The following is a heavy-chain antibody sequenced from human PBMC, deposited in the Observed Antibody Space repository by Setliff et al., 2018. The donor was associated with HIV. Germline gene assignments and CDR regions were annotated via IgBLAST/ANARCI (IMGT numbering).Heavy chain of an antibody. CDR1: GGSISSGGYY. D-gene: IGHD3-22*01. CDR2: IYYSGST. Sequence: SETLSLTCTASGGSISSGGYYWSWIRQHPGKGLEWIGYIYYSGSTYYNPSLKSRVTISVDTSKNQFSLKLSSVTAADTAVYYCATYGGADSSGYQFDYWGQGTLVTVSS. V-gene: IGHV4-31*03. CDR3: ATYGGADSSGYQFDY. J-gene: IGHJ4*02.